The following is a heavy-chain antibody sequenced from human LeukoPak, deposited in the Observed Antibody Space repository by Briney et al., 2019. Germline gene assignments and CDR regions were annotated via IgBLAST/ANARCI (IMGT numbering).Heavy chain of an antibody. J-gene: IGHJ2*01. Sequence: SETLSLTCTVSGGSISSYYWSWIRQPPGKGLEWIGYIYYSGSTNYNPSLKSRVTISVDTSKNQFSLKLSSVTAADTAVYYCARLDGDYANWYFDPWGRGTLVTVSS. V-gene: IGHV4-59*01. D-gene: IGHD4-17*01. CDR2: IYYSGST. CDR3: ARLDGDYANWYFDP. CDR1: GGSISSYY.